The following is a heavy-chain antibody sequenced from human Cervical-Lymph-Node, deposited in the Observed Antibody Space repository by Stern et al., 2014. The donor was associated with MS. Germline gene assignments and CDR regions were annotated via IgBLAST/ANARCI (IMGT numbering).Heavy chain of an antibody. J-gene: IGHJ4*02. CDR3: AKDVGGLFDYGLDF. CDR2: ISWNSDII. CDR1: GFTFDDFA. V-gene: IGHV3-9*01. Sequence: EVQLVESGGGLVQPGRSLRLSCAASGFTFDDFAMHWVRQAPGKGLEWVSGISWNSDIIDYADSVKGRFTISRDNAKNSLYLQMNSLRADDTALYYCAKDVGGLFDYGLDFWGQGTLVTVSS. D-gene: IGHD4-17*01.